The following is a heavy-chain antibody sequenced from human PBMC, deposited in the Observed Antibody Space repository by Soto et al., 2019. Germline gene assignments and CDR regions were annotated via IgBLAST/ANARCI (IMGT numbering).Heavy chain of an antibody. D-gene: IGHD6-13*01. J-gene: IGHJ6*02. CDR3: ARDSSSSLLYYYGMDV. CDR1: GYTFTSYY. Sequence: GASVKVSCKASGYTFTSYYMHWVRQAPGQGLEWMGIIIPSFGTANYAQKFQGRVTITADESTSTAYMELSSLRSEDTAVYYCARDSSSSLLYYYGMDVWGQGTTVTV. V-gene: IGHV1-46*01. CDR2: IIPSFGTA.